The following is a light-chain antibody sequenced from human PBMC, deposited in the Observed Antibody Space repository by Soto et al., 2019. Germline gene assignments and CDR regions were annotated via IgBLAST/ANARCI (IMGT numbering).Light chain of an antibody. V-gene: IGKV1-27*01. Sequence: DIQMTQSPSSLSASLGDRVTITCRASQGISNYLAWYQQQPGKVPKLLIYVASTLQSGVPSRFSGSGSGTDFTLTISSLQPEDVATYYCQKYNSVPWTFGQGTKVEIK. CDR2: VAS. J-gene: IGKJ1*01. CDR1: QGISNY. CDR3: QKYNSVPWT.